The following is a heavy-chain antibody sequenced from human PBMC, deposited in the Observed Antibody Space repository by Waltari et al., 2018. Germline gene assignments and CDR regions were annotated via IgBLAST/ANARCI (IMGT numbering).Heavy chain of an antibody. V-gene: IGHV3-30*02. J-gene: IGHJ6*03. Sequence: QVKLVESGGGVVQPGGSLRLSCAASVFTFGSYGMHWVRRAPGKGLEGVAFIRYDGSNEYYADSVKGRFTISRDNSKNTLSLQMNSLRAEDTAVYYCAKDGSFVVVPEAMFDYYMDVWGRGTTVTVSS. CDR2: IRYDGSNE. CDR1: VFTFGSYG. CDR3: AKDGSFVVVPEAMFDYYMDV. D-gene: IGHD2-2*01.